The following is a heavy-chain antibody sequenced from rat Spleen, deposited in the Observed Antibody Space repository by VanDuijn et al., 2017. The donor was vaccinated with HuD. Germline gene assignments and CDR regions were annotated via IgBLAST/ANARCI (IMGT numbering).Heavy chain of an antibody. CDR1: GYSITSSYR. CDR2: INNAGST. J-gene: IGHJ2*01. V-gene: IGHV3-3*01. CDR3: TNNWEAYY. D-gene: IGHD5-1*01. Sequence: EVQLQESGPGLVKPSQSLSLTCSVTGYSITSSYRWNWIRKFPGNKLEWLGYINNAGSTNYNPSLKSRISITRDTSKNQFFLQVNSVTTEDTATYYCTNNWEAYYWGQGVMVTVSS.